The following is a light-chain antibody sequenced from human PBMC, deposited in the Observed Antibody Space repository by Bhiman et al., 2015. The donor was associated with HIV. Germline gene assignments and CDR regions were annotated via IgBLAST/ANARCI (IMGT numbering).Light chain of an antibody. CDR1: KLGDKY. Sequence: SYELTQPPSVSVSPGQTASISCSGHKLGDKYACWYQHKPGQSPVLVIYGRNNRPSGIPDRFSGSSSGNTASLTITGAQAEDEADYYCYSRDSSGNHLGVFGGGTKLTVL. J-gene: IGLJ2*01. CDR2: GRN. V-gene: IGLV3-1*01. CDR3: YSRDSSGNHLGV.